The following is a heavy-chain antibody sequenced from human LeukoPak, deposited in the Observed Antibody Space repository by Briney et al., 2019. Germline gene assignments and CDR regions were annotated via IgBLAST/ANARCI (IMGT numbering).Heavy chain of an antibody. CDR2: IYHSGST. Sequence: SETLSLTCTVSGGSISSGGYYWSWIRQPPGKGLEWIGYIYHSGSTYYNPSLKSRVTISVDRSKNQFSLKLSSVTAADTAVYYCAKDRAITMVRGVIADFDYWGQGTLVTVSS. D-gene: IGHD3-10*01. CDR1: GGSISSGGYY. V-gene: IGHV4-30-2*01. CDR3: AKDRAITMVRGVIADFDY. J-gene: IGHJ4*02.